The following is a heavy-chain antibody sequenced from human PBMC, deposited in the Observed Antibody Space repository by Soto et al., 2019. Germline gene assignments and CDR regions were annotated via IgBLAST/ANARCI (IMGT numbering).Heavy chain of an antibody. CDR3: ARAPKHYDSSTGGSWFDP. CDR1: GGTFSSYA. Sequence: ASVKVSCKASGGTFSSYAISWVRQAPGQGLEWMGGIIPIFGTANYAQKFQGRVTITADESTSTAYMELSSLRSEDTAAYYCARAPKHYDSSTGGSWFDPWGQGTLVTVSS. D-gene: IGHD3-22*01. V-gene: IGHV1-69*13. CDR2: IIPIFGTA. J-gene: IGHJ5*02.